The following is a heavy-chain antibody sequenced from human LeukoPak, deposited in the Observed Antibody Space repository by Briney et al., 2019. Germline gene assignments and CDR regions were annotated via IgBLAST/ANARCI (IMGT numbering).Heavy chain of an antibody. CDR1: GGSISSGGYY. J-gene: IGHJ4*02. D-gene: IGHD3-10*01. CDR3: ARGFRDGSGSSDY. Sequence: PSETLSLTCTVSGGSISSGGYYWSWIRQRPGKGLEWIGYIYYSGSTYYNPSLKSRVTISVDTSKNQFSLKLSSVTAADTAVYYCARGFRDGSGSSDYWGQGTLVTVSS. CDR2: IYYSGST. V-gene: IGHV4-31*03.